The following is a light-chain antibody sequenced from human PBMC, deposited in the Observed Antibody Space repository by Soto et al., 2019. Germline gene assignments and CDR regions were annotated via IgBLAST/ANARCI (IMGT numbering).Light chain of an antibody. CDR1: SSDVGGHNY. CDR3: ASFTSSNTWV. CDR2: EVT. Sequence: QSALTQPASVSGSPGQSITISCTGSSSDVGGHNYVSWYQLHPGKAPNLMIFEVTNRPSGVSNRFSASKSDNTASLTISGLQAEDEADYYCASFTSSNTWVFGGGTKLTVL. J-gene: IGLJ3*02. V-gene: IGLV2-14*01.